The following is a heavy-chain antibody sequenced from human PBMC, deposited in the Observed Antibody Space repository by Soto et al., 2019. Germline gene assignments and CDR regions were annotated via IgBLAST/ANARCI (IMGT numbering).Heavy chain of an antibody. Sequence: QVQLVQSGAEVKKPGSSVKVSCKASGGTFSSYTISWVRQAPGQKLEWMGRIIPILGIANYAQKFQGRVTITADKSSSIAYMERCRLSSEETAVYYCARVSCDSSGYSTSVYHYYYYGMDVWGQGTTVTVSS. D-gene: IGHD3-22*01. J-gene: IGHJ6*02. V-gene: IGHV1-69*02. CDR3: ARVSCDSSGYSTSVYHYYYYGMDV. CDR1: GGTFSSYT. CDR2: IIPILGIA.